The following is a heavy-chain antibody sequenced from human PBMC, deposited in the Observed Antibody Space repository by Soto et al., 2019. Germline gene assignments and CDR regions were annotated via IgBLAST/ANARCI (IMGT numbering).Heavy chain of an antibody. CDR2: INPNSGGT. Sequence: KVSCKASGYTFTGYYMHWVRQAPGQGLEWMGWINPNSGGTNYAQKFQGWVTMTRDTSISTAYMELSRLRSDDTAVYYCARTYSSSWRDAFDIWGQGTMVTVSS. CDR3: ARTYSSSWRDAFDI. D-gene: IGHD6-13*01. CDR1: GYTFTGYY. J-gene: IGHJ3*02. V-gene: IGHV1-2*04.